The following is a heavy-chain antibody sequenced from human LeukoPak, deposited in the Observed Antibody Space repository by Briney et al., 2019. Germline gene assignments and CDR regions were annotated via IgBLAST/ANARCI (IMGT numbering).Heavy chain of an antibody. Sequence: PSETLSLTCTVSGGSIRGYYWSWIRQPPGKGPEWIGYIYHSGSTNYNPALKSRVTISVDTSKNQFSLKLSSVTAADTAVYCCARYTAMVPFDYWGQGTLVTVSS. CDR2: IYHSGST. J-gene: IGHJ4*02. CDR1: GGSIRGYY. CDR3: ARYTAMVPFDY. D-gene: IGHD5-18*01. V-gene: IGHV4-59*01.